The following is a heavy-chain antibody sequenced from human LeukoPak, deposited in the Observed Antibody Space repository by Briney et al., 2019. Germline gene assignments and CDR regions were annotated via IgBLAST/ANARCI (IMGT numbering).Heavy chain of an antibody. V-gene: IGHV1-46*01. J-gene: IGHJ5*02. CDR1: GYTFTSYY. CDR2: INPSGGST. CDR3: ARAPRLSPFDP. Sequence: GASVKVSFKGSGYTFTSYYMHWVRQAPGPGLEWKGIINPSGGSTSYAQKFQGRVTMTRDMSTSTVYMELSSLRSEDTAVYYCARAPRLSPFDPWGQGTLVTVSS.